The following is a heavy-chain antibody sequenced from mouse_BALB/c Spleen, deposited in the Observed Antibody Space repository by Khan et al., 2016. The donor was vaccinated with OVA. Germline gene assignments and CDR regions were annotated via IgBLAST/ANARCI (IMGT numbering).Heavy chain of an antibody. Sequence: EVELVESGGDLVKPGGSLKLSCAASGFTFSSYSMSWVRQTPDKRLEWVATISSGGDYTYYPDSVKGRFTISRDNAKNTLYLPMSSLKSEDTAMCYCASHLTGSFAYWGQGTLVTVSA. V-gene: IGHV5-6*01. D-gene: IGHD4-1*01. CDR3: ASHLTGSFAY. CDR1: GFTFSSYS. CDR2: ISSGGDYT. J-gene: IGHJ3*01.